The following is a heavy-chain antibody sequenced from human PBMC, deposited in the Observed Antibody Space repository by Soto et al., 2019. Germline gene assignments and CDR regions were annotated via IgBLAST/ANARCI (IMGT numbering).Heavy chain of an antibody. CDR3: ARVPPRYCISTSCYQP. CDR2: ISSSGSTI. J-gene: IGHJ5*02. V-gene: IGHV3-11*01. CDR1: GFTFSDYY. D-gene: IGHD2-2*01. Sequence: PGGSLRLSCAASGFTFSDYYMSWIRQAPGKGLEWVSYISSSGSTIYYADSVKGRFTISRDNAKNSLYLQMNSLRAEDTAVYYCARVPPRYCISTSCYQPWGQGTLVTVSS.